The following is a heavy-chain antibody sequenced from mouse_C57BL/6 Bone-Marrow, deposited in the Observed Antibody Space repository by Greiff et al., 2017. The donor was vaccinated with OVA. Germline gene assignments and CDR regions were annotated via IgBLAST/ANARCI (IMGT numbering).Heavy chain of an antibody. CDR2: ISYDGSN. D-gene: IGHD1-1*01. V-gene: IGHV3-6*01. J-gene: IGHJ1*03. CDR1: GYSITSGYY. Sequence: EVQVVESGPGLVKPSQSLSLTCSVTGYSITSGYYWNWIRQFPGNKLEWMGYISYDGSNNYNPSLKNRISITRDTSKNQFFLKLNSVTTEDTATYYCARGFNYYGSSYWYFDVWGTGTTVTVSS. CDR3: ARGFNYYGSSYWYFDV.